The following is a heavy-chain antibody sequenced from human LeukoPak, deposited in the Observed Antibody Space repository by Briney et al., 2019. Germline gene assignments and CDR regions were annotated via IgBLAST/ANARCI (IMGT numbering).Heavy chain of an antibody. CDR2: ICTNGDTT. Sequence: GGSLRLSCAASGFTFSTYSMGWVRQAPGKGLEWVSTICTNGDTTYYGDSVKGRFTISRDNSKNTLYLQMNSLRAEDTAVYYCATYCSSTSCSRGSAFDIWGQGTMVTVSS. CDR1: GFTFSTYS. J-gene: IGHJ3*02. D-gene: IGHD2-2*01. V-gene: IGHV3-23*01. CDR3: ATYCSSTSCSRGSAFDI.